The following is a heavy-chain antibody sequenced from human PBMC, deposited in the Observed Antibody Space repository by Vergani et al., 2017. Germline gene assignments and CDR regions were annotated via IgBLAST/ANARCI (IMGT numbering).Heavy chain of an antibody. CDR2: IYSGGST. J-gene: IGHJ6*02. CDR3: ARETAALRHYGMDV. Sequence: VQLVESGGGVVQPGRSLRLSCAASGFTFSSYAMSWVRQAPGKGLEWVSVIYSGGSTYYADSVKGRFTISRDNSKNTLYLQMNSLRAEDTAVYYCARETAALRHYGMDVWGQGTTVTVSS. D-gene: IGHD6-13*01. CDR1: GFTFSSYA. V-gene: IGHV3-66*01.